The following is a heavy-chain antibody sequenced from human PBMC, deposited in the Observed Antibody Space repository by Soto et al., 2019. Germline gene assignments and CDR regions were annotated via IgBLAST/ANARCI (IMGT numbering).Heavy chain of an antibody. V-gene: IGHV1-3*01. Sequence: ASVKVSCKASGYTFTSYAMHWVRQAPGQRLEWMGWINAGNGNTNYAQKLQGRVTMTTDTYTSTAYMELRSLRSDDTAVYYCARALVATITGYYMDFWGKGTKVTVSS. D-gene: IGHD5-12*01. J-gene: IGHJ6*03. CDR3: ARALVATITGYYMDF. CDR1: GYTFTSYA. CDR2: INAGNGNT.